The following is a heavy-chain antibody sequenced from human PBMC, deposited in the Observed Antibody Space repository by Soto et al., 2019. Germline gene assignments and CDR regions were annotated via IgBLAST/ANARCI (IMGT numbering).Heavy chain of an antibody. CDR3: AFLVDRVSFQI. V-gene: IGHV1-18*01. CDR1: GYTFTRYA. J-gene: IGHJ1*01. D-gene: IGHD2-8*02. CDR2: LRDYNGYT. Sequence: QVQLVQSGAEVKKPGASVKVSCKASGYTFTRYAFSWVRQAPGQGLGWMGWLRDYNGYTNYAQKLQGRVTRITETSTSSGCMELRSLLSDDTALYYCAFLVDRVSFQIWGQGTLVSDSS.